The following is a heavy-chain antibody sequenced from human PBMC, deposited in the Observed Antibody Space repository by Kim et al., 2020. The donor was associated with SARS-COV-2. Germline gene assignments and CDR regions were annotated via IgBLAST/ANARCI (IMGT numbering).Heavy chain of an antibody. V-gene: IGHV3-30-3*01. CDR2: ISYDGSNK. D-gene: IGHD3-10*01. CDR3: ARDFGPTGDKWGLLWFGELYASGGMDV. J-gene: IGHJ6*02. Sequence: GGTLRLSCAASGFTFSSYAMHWVRPAPGQGLEWVAVISYDGSNKYYADSVKGRFTISRDNSKNTLYLQMNSLRAEDTAVYYCARDFGPTGDKWGLLWFGELYASGGMDVWGQGTTVTVSS. CDR1: GFTFSSYA.